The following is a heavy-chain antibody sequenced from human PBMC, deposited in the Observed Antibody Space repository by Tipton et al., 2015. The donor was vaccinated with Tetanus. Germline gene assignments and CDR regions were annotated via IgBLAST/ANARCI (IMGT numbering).Heavy chain of an antibody. V-gene: IGHV4-59*01. CDR3: ARDRRDFAYDSRGFYSPLYYFDN. Sequence: TLSLTCTVSGDSITSFYWSWIRQPPGKGLEWIGYIFYGGTTNYNPSLKSRVTISLDTSKNQFSLQLSSVTAADTAVYYCARDRRDFAYDSRGFYSPLYYFDNWGQGVRVTVSS. CDR1: GDSITSFY. CDR2: IFYGGTT. J-gene: IGHJ4*02. D-gene: IGHD3-22*01.